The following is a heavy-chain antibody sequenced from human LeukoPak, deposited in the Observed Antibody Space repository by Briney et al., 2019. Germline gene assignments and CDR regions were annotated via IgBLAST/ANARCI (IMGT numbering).Heavy chain of an antibody. J-gene: IGHJ6*03. Sequence: ASVKVSCKASGYIFTSYGISWVRQAPGQGLEWMGWISAYNGNTNYAQKLQGRVTMTTDTSTSTAYMELRSLRSDDTAVYYCARDRSWTEIVVSSYYYYMDVWGKGTTVTVSS. CDR3: ARDRSWTEIVVSSYYYYMDV. CDR1: GYIFTSYG. CDR2: ISAYNGNT. D-gene: IGHD2-15*01. V-gene: IGHV1-18*01.